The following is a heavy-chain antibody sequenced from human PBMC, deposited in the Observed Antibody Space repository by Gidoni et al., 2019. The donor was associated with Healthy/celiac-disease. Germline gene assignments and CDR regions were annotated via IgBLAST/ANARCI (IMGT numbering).Heavy chain of an antibody. V-gene: IGHV4-4*07. CDR1: GGSISSYY. CDR3: ARDSCSSTSCYYYGMDV. J-gene: IGHJ6*02. CDR2: IYTSGST. Sequence: QVQLQESGPGLVKPSETLSLTCTVSGGSISSYYWSWIRQPAGKGLEWIGRIYTSGSTNYNPSLKSRVTMSVDTSKNQFSLKLSSVTAADTAVYYCARDSCSSTSCYYYGMDVWGQGTTVTVSS. D-gene: IGHD2-2*01.